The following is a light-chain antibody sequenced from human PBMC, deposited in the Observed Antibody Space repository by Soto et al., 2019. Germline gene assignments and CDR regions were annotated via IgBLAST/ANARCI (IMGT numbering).Light chain of an antibody. V-gene: IGKV1-12*02. J-gene: IGKJ3*01. CDR1: QGVSSW. CDR2: AAS. Sequence: DIQMTQSPSSVSASVGDRGTITCRASQGVSSWLAWYQQKPGTAPKLLIYAASSLQSGVPSRFSGSGSGTDFPLASSSLQPEDFANSYCQQANGLPFTCGPGTKVAIK. CDR3: QQANGLPFT.